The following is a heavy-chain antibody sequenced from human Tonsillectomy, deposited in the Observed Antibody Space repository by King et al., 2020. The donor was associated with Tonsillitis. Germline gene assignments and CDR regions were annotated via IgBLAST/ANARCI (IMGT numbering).Heavy chain of an antibody. CDR3: ASGGSLVYSTSSNWYFDL. D-gene: IGHD2-2*01. Sequence: QLVQSGGGVVQPGRSLRLSCAASGFTFSSYALHWVRQAPAKGLEWVAVISYDGSNKYYADSVKGRFTIPRDNSKNMLYLQMNSPRAEDTAVYYCASGGSLVYSTSSNWYFDLWGRGTLVTVSS. J-gene: IGHJ2*01. CDR2: ISYDGSNK. CDR1: GFTFSSYA. V-gene: IGHV3-30-3*01.